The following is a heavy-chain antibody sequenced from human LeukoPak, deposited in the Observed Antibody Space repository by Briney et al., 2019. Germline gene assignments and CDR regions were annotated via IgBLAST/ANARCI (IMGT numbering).Heavy chain of an antibody. CDR2: IKSKIEGGTI. Sequence: GGSLRLSCAVSGFTVSSNYMSWVRQAPGKGLEWVGRIKSKIEGGTIDYATPVKGRFTISRDDSKNTLYLQMNSLKTEDTAVYYCTTATVAGIYWGQGTLVIVSS. CDR1: GFTVSSNY. D-gene: IGHD6-19*01. V-gene: IGHV3-15*01. CDR3: TTATVAGIY. J-gene: IGHJ4*02.